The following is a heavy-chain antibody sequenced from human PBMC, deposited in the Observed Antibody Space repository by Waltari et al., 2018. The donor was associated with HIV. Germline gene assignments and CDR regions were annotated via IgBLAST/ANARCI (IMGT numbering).Heavy chain of an antibody. Sequence: QLVESGGGLVQPGGSLKLSCRAFGFTFSDSSVHWVRQASGRGRGGGGRSGGKAYKYATKYAVSVAGRFTFFRDDSKNTAYLQMNSLETEDTAVYYCSRLWDLLNWHFDVWGRGTLVAVSS. J-gene: IGHJ2*01. CDR1: GFTFSDSS. D-gene: IGHD1-26*01. CDR3: SRLWDLLNWHFDV. CDR2: SGGKAYKYAT. V-gene: IGHV3-73*01.